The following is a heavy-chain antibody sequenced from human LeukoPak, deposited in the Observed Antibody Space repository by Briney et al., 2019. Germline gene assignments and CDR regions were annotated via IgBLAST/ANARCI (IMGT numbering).Heavy chain of an antibody. CDR3: ARFARFGDLQGGGYFDY. V-gene: IGHV3-48*03. CDR2: ISSGGSII. Sequence: GGSLRLSCAASGFIFSSYETNWVRQAPGKGLEWVSYISSGGSIIYYADSVRGRFTISRDNAKNSLYLQMNSLRAEDTAVYYCARFARFGDLQGGGYFDYWGRGTLVTVSS. CDR1: GFIFSSYE. J-gene: IGHJ4*02. D-gene: IGHD3-16*01.